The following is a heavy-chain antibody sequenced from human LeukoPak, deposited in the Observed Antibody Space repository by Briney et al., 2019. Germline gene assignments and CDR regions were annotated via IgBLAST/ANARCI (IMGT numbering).Heavy chain of an antibody. Sequence: GGSLRLSCAASGFTFSSFAMSWVRQAPGKGLEWVSSISGSGESTYYADYVKGRFTVSRDNPKNTVNLQLNSLRAEDTAVYYCAKDAIGQYRPYYFDCWGQGTLVTVSS. V-gene: IGHV3-23*01. CDR1: GFTFSSFA. CDR3: AKDAIGQYRPYYFDC. D-gene: IGHD3-16*02. CDR2: ISGSGEST. J-gene: IGHJ4*02.